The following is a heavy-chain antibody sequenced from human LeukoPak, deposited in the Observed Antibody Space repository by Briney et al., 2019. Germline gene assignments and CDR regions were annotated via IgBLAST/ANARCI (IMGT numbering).Heavy chain of an antibody. Sequence: PGGSLRLSCGASGFTFDDYGMSWVRQAPGKGLEWVSGINWNGGSTGYADSVKGRFTISRENAKNSLYLQMNSLRAEDTALYYCARDISHIAAAGTATPINYMDVWGKGTTVTVSS. CDR1: GFTFDDYG. D-gene: IGHD6-13*01. J-gene: IGHJ6*03. CDR2: INWNGGST. V-gene: IGHV3-20*04. CDR3: ARDISHIAAAGTATPINYMDV.